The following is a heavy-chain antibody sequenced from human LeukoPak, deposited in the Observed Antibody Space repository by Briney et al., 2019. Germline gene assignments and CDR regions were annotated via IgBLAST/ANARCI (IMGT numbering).Heavy chain of an antibody. J-gene: IGHJ4*02. Sequence: PSETLSLTCAVSGGSISSGGYSWSWIRQPPGKGLEWIGYIYHSGSTYYNPSPKSRVTISVDTSKNQFSLKLSSVTAADTAVYYCARGGVVADYWGQGTLVTVSS. CDR2: IYHSGST. CDR3: ARGGVVADY. V-gene: IGHV4-30-2*01. D-gene: IGHD3-3*01. CDR1: GGSISSGGYS.